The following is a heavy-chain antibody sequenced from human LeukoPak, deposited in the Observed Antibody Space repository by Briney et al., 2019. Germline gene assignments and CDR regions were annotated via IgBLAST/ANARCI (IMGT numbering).Heavy chain of an antibody. V-gene: IGHV4-34*01. J-gene: IGHJ5*02. CDR2: INHSGST. D-gene: IGHD1-14*01. Sequence: PSETLSLTCAVYGGSFSGYYWSWIRQPPGKGLEWIGEINHSGSTNYNPSLKSRVTISVDTSKNQFSQKLSSVTAADTAVYYCARNRQGPWGQGTLVTVSS. CDR3: ARNRQGP. CDR1: GGSFSGYY.